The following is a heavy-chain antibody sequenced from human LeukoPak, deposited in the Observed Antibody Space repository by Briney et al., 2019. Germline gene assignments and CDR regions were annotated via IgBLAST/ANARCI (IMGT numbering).Heavy chain of an antibody. V-gene: IGHV1-3*03. CDR1: GYTFTAYA. CDR2: IDADSGNT. J-gene: IGHJ5*02. D-gene: IGHD6-19*01. CDR3: ARRGPVPGLDL. Sequence: GASVRVSCKASGYTFTAYALHWVRQAPGQSLEWMGWIDADSGNTRYSLGLQDRITITSDTSATTAYMELSSLRVEDMALYYCARRGPVPGLDLWGQGTLVTVSS.